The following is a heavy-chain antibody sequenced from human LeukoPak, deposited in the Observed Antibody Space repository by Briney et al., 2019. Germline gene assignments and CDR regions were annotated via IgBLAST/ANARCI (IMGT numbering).Heavy chain of an antibody. V-gene: IGHV1-8*02. J-gene: IGHJ4*02. CDR1: GYTFTSYG. D-gene: IGHD6-19*01. Sequence: GASVKVSCKASGYTFTSYGISWVRQAPGQGLEWMGWMNPNSGNTGYAQKFRGRVTMTRNTSISTAYMELSSLRSEDTAVYYCARGRGRAVAGAPDADYWGQGTLVTVSS. CDR2: MNPNSGNT. CDR3: ARGRGRAVAGAPDADY.